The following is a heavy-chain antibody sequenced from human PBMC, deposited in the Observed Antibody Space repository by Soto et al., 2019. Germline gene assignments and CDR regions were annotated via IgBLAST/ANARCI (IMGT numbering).Heavy chain of an antibody. CDR2: ISWDGSNT. V-gene: IGHV3-43D*04. CDR3: AGEHSNYNYYYGMDA. Sequence: PGVSLILSWPAAECNVDDHAMHWVRQTPGKGLEWVSLISWDGSNTYYADSVKGRFTISRGNAKNSLHLQMSSLRAEDTAVYYCAGEHSNYNYYYGMDAWGPATTVTVS. CDR1: ECNVDDHA. D-gene: IGHD4-4*01. J-gene: IGHJ6*02.